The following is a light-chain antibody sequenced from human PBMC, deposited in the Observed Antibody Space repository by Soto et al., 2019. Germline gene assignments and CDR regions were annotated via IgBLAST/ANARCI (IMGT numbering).Light chain of an antibody. CDR3: FSYAGGSTWV. CDR2: EVT. J-gene: IGLJ3*02. Sequence: QSVLTQPASVSGSPGQSITISCTGTRSDVGSYNSVAWYQQHPGKAPRVMIFEVTKRPSGISNRFSGSKSGNTASLTISGLQAEDEADYFCFSYAGGSTWVFGGGTKVTVL. CDR1: RSDVGSYNS. V-gene: IGLV2-23*02.